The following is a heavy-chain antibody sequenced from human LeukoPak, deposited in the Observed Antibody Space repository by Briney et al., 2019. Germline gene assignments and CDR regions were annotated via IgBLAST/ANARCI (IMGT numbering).Heavy chain of an antibody. J-gene: IGHJ4*02. D-gene: IGHD2-2*01. CDR2: IKSKTDGGTT. CDR3: TTGVPAAIFARVAAGPFDY. Sequence: GGSLRLSCAASGFTFSNAWMSWVRQAPGKGLEWVGRIKSKTDGGTTDYAAPVKGRFTISRDDSKNTLYLQMNSLKTEDTAVYYCTTGVPAAIFARVAAGPFDYWGQGTLVTVSS. V-gene: IGHV3-15*01. CDR1: GFTFSNAW.